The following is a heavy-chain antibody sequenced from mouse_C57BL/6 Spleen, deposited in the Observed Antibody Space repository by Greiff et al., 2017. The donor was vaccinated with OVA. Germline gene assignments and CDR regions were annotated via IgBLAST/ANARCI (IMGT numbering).Heavy chain of an antibody. CDR2: IYPGSGST. D-gene: IGHD2-4*01. Sequence: HVQLQQPGAELVKPGASVKMSCKASGYTFTSYWITWVKQRPGQGLEWIGDIYPGSGSTNYNEKFKSKATLTVDTSSSTAYMQLSSLTSEDSAVYYCARSYYDLHYYAMDYWGQGTSVTVSS. CDR1: GYTFTSYW. V-gene: IGHV1-55*01. CDR3: ARSYYDLHYYAMDY. J-gene: IGHJ4*01.